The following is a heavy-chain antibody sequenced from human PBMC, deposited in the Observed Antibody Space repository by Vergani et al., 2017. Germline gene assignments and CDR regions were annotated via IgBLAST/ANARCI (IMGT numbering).Heavy chain of an antibody. V-gene: IGHV4-59*08. J-gene: IGHJ5*02. D-gene: IGHD2-2*01. Sequence: QVQLQESGPGLVKPSETLSLTCTVSGGSISSYYWSWIRQPPGKGLEWIGYIYYSGSTNHNPSLKSRVTISVDTSKNQFSLKLSSVTAADTDVYYCARHGLEVVPNNWFDPWGQGTLVTVSS. CDR2: IYYSGST. CDR1: GGSISSYY. CDR3: ARHGLEVVPNNWFDP.